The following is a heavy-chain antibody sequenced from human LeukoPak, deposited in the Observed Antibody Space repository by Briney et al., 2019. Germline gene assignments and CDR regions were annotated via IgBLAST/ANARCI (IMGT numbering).Heavy chain of an antibody. CDR3: ARGRIVVVPAAHQRGWFDP. CDR2: INHSGST. J-gene: IGHJ5*02. V-gene: IGHV4-34*01. CDR1: GESFSGYY. Sequence: SETLSLTCAVYGESFSGYYWSWIRQPPGKGLEWIGEINHSGSTNYNPSLKSRVTISVDTSKNQFSLKLSSVTAADTAVYYCARGRIVVVPAAHQRGWFDPWGQGTLVTVSS. D-gene: IGHD2-2*01.